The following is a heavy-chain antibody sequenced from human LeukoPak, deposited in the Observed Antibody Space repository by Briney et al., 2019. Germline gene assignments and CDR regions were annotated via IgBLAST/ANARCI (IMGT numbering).Heavy chain of an antibody. J-gene: IGHJ4*02. V-gene: IGHV4-34*01. CDR3: AMVVWGSYFDY. CDR1: GGSFTAYY. D-gene: IGHD3-16*01. Sequence: SETLSLTCAVYGGSFTAYYWSVIRQPPGKGLEWIGEINHSGSINCNPSLKSRVTTSVDTSKNQFSLKLSSVTAADTAVYYCAMVVWGSYFDYWGQGALVTVSS. CDR2: INHSGSI.